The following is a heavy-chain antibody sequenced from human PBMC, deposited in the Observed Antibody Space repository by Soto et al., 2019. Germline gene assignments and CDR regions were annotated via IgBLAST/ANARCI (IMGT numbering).Heavy chain of an antibody. CDR1: GGSVSSGSYY. CDR3: ARSIEGYYYDASAYAAGLGH. J-gene: IGHJ4*02. CDR2: IYYSGST. Sequence: KSSETLSLTCTVSGGSVSSGSYYWSWVRQPPGKGLEWIGYIYYSGSTKYKSSLKRRVTISVDTSKNQFFLKLTSVTAADTAVYYCARSIEGYYYDASAYAAGLGHWGQGTLVTVSS. D-gene: IGHD3-22*01. V-gene: IGHV4-61*01.